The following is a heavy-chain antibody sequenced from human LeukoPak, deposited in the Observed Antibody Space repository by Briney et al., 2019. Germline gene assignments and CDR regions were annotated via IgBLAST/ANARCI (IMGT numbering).Heavy chain of an antibody. D-gene: IGHD3-10*01. CDR2: IYYSGST. Sequence: SETLSLTCTVSGGSISSYYWSWIRQPPGKGLEWIGYIYYSGSTNYNPSLKSRVTISVDTSKNQFSLKLSSVTAAVTAVYYCAGSYYYGSGSYYTLLFDYWGQGTLVTVSS. CDR1: GGSISSYY. J-gene: IGHJ4*02. V-gene: IGHV4-59*08. CDR3: AGSYYYGSGSYYTLLFDY.